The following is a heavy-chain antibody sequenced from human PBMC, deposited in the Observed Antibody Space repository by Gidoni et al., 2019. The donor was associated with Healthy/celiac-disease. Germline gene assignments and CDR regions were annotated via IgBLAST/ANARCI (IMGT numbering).Heavy chain of an antibody. CDR1: GYTFTSYD. D-gene: IGHD6-19*01. Sequence: VQLVQSGAEVKMLGAEVKVSCKDPGYTFTSYDINLVRQATGQGLEWRVWMNPNSGNTGYAQKFQGRVTMTRNTSISTAYMELSSLRSEDTAVYYCARGSRRSSGWFYWGQGTLVTVSS. J-gene: IGHJ4*02. CDR2: MNPNSGNT. CDR3: ARGSRRSSGWFY. V-gene: IGHV1-8*01.